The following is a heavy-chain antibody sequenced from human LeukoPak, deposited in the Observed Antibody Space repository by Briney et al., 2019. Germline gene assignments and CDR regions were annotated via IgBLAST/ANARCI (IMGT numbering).Heavy chain of an antibody. Sequence: GGSLRLSCAASGFTFSTYAMSWVRQAPGKGLEWVSVISGSGGSTYYADSVEGRFTISRDNSKNTLYLQMHSLRVEATATYYCVKRGYDTRGYYGYFDYWGQGTLVTVSS. D-gene: IGHD3-22*01. CDR2: ISGSGGST. J-gene: IGHJ4*02. CDR1: GFTFSTYA. CDR3: VKRGYDTRGYYGYFDY. V-gene: IGHV3-23*01.